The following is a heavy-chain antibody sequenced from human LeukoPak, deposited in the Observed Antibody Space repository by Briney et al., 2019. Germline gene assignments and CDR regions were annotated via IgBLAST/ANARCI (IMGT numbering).Heavy chain of an antibody. Sequence: GGSLRLSCAASGFTFGNSRVHWVRQAPGKGLVWVSLINADGSTATYADSVKGRFTISRDNARNTLSLQMNSLTIEDTAVYYCVVVVEPPDSDGFDVWGQGTMITVSS. CDR2: INADGSTA. V-gene: IGHV3-74*01. CDR3: VVVVEPPDSDGFDV. J-gene: IGHJ3*01. CDR1: GFTFGNSR. D-gene: IGHD1-14*01.